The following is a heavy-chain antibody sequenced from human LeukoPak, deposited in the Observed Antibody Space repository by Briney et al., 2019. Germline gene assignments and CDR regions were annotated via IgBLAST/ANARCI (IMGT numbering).Heavy chain of an antibody. CDR3: ARDGGYYYDSSGYYAYYFDY. V-gene: IGHV1-69*05. Sequence: GSSVKVSCKASGGTFSSYAISWVRQAPGQGLEWMGRIIPIFGTANYAQKFQGRVAITTDESTSTAYMELSSLRSEDTAVYYCARDGGYYYDSSGYYAYYFDYWGQGTLVTVSS. CDR1: GGTFSSYA. D-gene: IGHD3-22*01. CDR2: IIPIFGTA. J-gene: IGHJ4*02.